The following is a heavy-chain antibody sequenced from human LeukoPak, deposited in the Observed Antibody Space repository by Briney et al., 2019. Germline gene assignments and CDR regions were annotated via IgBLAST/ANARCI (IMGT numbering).Heavy chain of an antibody. V-gene: IGHV3-11*01. Sequence: GGSLRLSCAASGLTFSDYYTSWIRQAPGKGLEWISYISSSGSTIYYADSVKGRFTISRDNAKNSLYLQMNSLRAEDTAVYYCARARQLTGSGMDVWGQGTTVTVSS. CDR2: ISSSGSTI. CDR3: ARARQLTGSGMDV. D-gene: IGHD5-18*01. CDR1: GLTFSDYY. J-gene: IGHJ6*02.